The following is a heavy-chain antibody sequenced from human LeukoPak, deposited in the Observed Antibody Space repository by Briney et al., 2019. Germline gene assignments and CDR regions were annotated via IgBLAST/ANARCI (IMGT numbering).Heavy chain of an antibody. J-gene: IGHJ4*02. V-gene: IGHV4-39*01. Sequence: SETLSLTCTVSGGSISSSGYYWGWIRQPPGKGLEWIGSIYYSGSTYYNPSLKSRVTISVDTSKNQFSLKLSSVTAADTAVYYCARQSYCSSTSCYLDYWGQGTLVAVSS. CDR2: IYYSGST. D-gene: IGHD2-2*01. CDR3: ARQSYCSSTSCYLDY. CDR1: GGSISSSGYY.